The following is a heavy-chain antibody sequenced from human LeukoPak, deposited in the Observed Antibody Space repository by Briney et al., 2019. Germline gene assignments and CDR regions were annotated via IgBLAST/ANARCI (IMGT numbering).Heavy chain of an antibody. Sequence: GGSLRLSCAASGFTFSSYGMHWVRQAPGKGLEWVAFIRYDGSNKYYADSVKGRFTISRDNSKKTLYLQMKSRRAEDTAVYYCAKGFGSYYSSGVYMAYWGQGTLVTVSS. CDR3: AKGFGSYYSSGVYMAY. CDR2: IRYDGSNK. CDR1: GFTFSSYG. D-gene: IGHD1-26*01. V-gene: IGHV3-30*02. J-gene: IGHJ4*02.